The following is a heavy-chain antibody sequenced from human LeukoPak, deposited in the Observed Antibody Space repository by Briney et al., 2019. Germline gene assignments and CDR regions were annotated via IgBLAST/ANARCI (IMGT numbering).Heavy chain of an antibody. CDR1: GFTFSRYW. CDR2: IKSDGKT. V-gene: IGHV3-74*01. Sequence: PAGSLRLSCEASGFTFSRYWMHWVRHAPGKGLVWVSRIKSDGKTNYADSVKGRFTISRDNAKNTVSLQMDSLRAEDTGVYYCARAPSEVGGYYPEYFRHWGQGTLVTVSS. J-gene: IGHJ1*01. D-gene: IGHD3-22*01. CDR3: ARAPSEVGGYYPEYFRH.